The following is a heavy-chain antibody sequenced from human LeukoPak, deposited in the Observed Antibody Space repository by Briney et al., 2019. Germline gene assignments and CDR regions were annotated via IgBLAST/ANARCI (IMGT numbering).Heavy chain of an antibody. CDR2: IIPIFGTA. D-gene: IGHD5-12*01. CDR1: GGTFSSYA. CDR3: ARDRVNSGYDSTGFDY. V-gene: IGHV1-69*13. J-gene: IGHJ4*02. Sequence: SVKVSCKASGGTFSSYAISWVRQAPGQGLEWVGGIIPIFGTANYAQKFQGRVTITADESTSTAYMELSSLRSEDTAVYYCARDRVNSGYDSTGFDYWGQGTLVTVSS.